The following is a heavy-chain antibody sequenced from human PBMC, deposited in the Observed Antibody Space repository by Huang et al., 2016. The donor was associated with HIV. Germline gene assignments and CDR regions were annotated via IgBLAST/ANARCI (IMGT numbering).Heavy chain of an antibody. CDR3: AKDGADEEWDIDY. V-gene: IGHV3-30*18. CDR2: ISYDVSNK. J-gene: IGHJ4*02. CDR1: GFSFSTYG. D-gene: IGHD1-26*01. Sequence: VQLVESGGGVVQPGRSLRLAFAASGFSFSTYGLHWVRQAPGKGLEWVAVISYDVSNKYYAHSVKGRFTISRDTSENKVYLQMNSLRHEDTAVYYCAKDGADEEWDIDYWGQGTLVTVSS.